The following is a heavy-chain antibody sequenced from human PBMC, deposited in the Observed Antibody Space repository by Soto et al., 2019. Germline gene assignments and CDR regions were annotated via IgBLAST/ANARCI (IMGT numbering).Heavy chain of an antibody. J-gene: IGHJ1*01. Sequence: QVQLQESGPGLVKPSGTLSLTCAVSGGSISSSNWWGWVRQPPGKGLEWIGEIYHSGSTNYNPSLKSRVTISVDKSKNQFSLKLSSVTAADTAVYYCAYNGIAAAGTGFKNAEYFQHWGQGTLVTVSS. CDR1: GGSISSSNW. V-gene: IGHV4-4*02. CDR2: IYHSGST. CDR3: AYNGIAAAGTGFKNAEYFQH. D-gene: IGHD6-13*01.